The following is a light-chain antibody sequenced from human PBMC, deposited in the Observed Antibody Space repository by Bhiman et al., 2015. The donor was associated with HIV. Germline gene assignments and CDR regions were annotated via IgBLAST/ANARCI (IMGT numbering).Light chain of an antibody. CDR3: AAWDDSLNGRV. V-gene: IGLV1-50*01. J-gene: IGLJ1*01. CDR2: GNN. Sequence: QSVLTQPPSVSGAPGQRVTISCTGSSSNIGAGYEVHWYQQLPGKAPKLLIFGNNNRPSGVPERFSGSKSAASASLAISGLQAEDEADYYCAAWDDSLNGRVFGTGTKVTVL. CDR1: SSNIGAGYE.